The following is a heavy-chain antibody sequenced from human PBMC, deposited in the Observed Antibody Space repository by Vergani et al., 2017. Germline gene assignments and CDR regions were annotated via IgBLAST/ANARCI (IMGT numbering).Heavy chain of an antibody. CDR3: ARVRLVPAAIYYMDV. V-gene: IGHV4-59*01. CDR2: IYYSGST. Sequence: QVQLQESGPGLVKPSETLSLTCTVSGGSISSYYWSWIRQPPGKGLEWIGYIYYSGSTNYNPSLKSRVTISVDTSKNQFSLKLSSVTAADTAVYYCARVRLVPAAIYYMDVWGKATTVTVSS. J-gene: IGHJ6*03. D-gene: IGHD2-2*01. CDR1: GGSISSYY.